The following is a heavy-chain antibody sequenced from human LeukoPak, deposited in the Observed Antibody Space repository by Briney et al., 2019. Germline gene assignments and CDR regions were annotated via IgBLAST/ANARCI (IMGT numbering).Heavy chain of an antibody. CDR1: GGSISSGDYY. CDR3: ARFHVTAIHRDAFDI. V-gene: IGHV4-30-4*01. CDR2: IYYSGST. J-gene: IGHJ3*02. D-gene: IGHD2-21*02. Sequence: SETLSLTCTVSGGSISSGDYYWSWIRQPPGKGLEWIGYIYYSGSTYYNPSLKSRVTISVDTSKNQFSLKLSSVTAADTAVYYCARFHVTAIHRDAFDIWGQGTMVTVSS.